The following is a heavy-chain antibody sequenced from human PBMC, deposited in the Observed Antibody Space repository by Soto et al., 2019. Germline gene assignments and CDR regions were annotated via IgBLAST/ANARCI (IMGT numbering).Heavy chain of an antibody. CDR3: ARVAGTDMVLYMDV. CDR2: ISSSSTYI. D-gene: IGHD5-18*01. Sequence: EVQLVESGGGLVKPGGSLRLSCAASGFTFSTYSMNWVRQAPGKGLEWVSSISSSSTYIYYADSVKGRFTISRDNGKKSLYLQMKSLRAEDTAVYYCARVAGTDMVLYMDVWGKGTTVTVSS. CDR1: GFTFSTYS. V-gene: IGHV3-21*01. J-gene: IGHJ6*03.